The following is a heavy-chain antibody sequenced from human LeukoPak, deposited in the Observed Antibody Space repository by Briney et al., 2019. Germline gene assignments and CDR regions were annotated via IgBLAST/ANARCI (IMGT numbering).Heavy chain of an antibody. D-gene: IGHD1-26*01. CDR2: ITGSGDST. V-gene: IGHV3-23*01. CDR1: GFTFNNYA. CDR3: ARDGGSYLQPTDY. J-gene: IGHJ4*02. Sequence: PGGSLRLSCAASGFTFNNYAMNWVRQAPGEGLEWVSSITGSGDSTYYADSVKGRFTISRDNSKNTLYLQMNSLRAEDTAVYHCARDGGSYLQPTDYWGQGTLVTVSS.